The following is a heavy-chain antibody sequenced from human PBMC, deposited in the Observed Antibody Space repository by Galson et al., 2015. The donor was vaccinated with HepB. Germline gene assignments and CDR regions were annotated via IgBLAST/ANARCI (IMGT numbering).Heavy chain of an antibody. CDR2: ISSSSSSYI. V-gene: IGHV3-21*01. J-gene: IGHJ6*02. CDR1: GFTFSSYS. Sequence: SLRLSCAASGFTFSSYSMNWVRQAPGKGLEWVSSISSSSSSYIYYADSVKGRFTISRDNAKNSLYLQMNSLRAEDTAVYYCARNGAVAGTRTYYYYGMDVWGQGTTVTVSS. CDR3: ARNGAVAGTRTYYYYGMDV. D-gene: IGHD6-19*01.